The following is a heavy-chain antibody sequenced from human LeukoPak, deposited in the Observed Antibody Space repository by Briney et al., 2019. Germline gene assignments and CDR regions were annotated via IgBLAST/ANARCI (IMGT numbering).Heavy chain of an antibody. CDR3: ARLRHYGSGSYPMTGNWFDP. CDR1: GGSFSGYY. V-gene: IGHV4-34*01. Sequence: SETLSLTCAVYGGSFSGYYWSWIRQPPGKGLEWIGEINHSGSTNYNPSLKSRVTISVDTSKNQFSLKLSSVTAADTAVYYCARLRHYGSGSYPMTGNWFDPWGQGTLVSVSS. D-gene: IGHD3-10*01. J-gene: IGHJ5*02. CDR2: INHSGST.